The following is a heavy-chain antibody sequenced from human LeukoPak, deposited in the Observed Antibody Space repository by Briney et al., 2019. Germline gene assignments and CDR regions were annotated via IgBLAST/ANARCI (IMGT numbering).Heavy chain of an antibody. CDR2: IRHSGST. CDR3: ARRGSWSYYYAMDV. D-gene: IGHD6-13*01. V-gene: IGHV4-34*01. Sequence: PSETLSLTCDVSGGSFNDYYWSWIRRPPGKGLEWIGEIRHSGSTNYNPSLKSRVTMSVDTSKNQFSLKLSSVTAADTAVYYCARRGSWSYYYAMDVWGQGTTVAVSS. CDR1: GGSFNDYY. J-gene: IGHJ6*02.